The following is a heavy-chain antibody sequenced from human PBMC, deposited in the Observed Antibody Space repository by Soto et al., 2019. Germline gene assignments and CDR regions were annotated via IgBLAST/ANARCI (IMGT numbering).Heavy chain of an antibody. CDR1: GGTFSSYA. CDR3: ARDRKNSGWYEGGMDV. Sequence: QVQLVQSGAEVKKPGSSVKVSCKASGGTFSSYAISWVRQAPGQGLEWMGGIIPIFGTANYAQKFQGRVTSTANESTSTDYMQLSSLRSEDTAVYYCARDRKNSGWYEGGMDVWGQGTTVTVSS. CDR2: IIPIFGTA. D-gene: IGHD6-19*01. V-gene: IGHV1-69*12. J-gene: IGHJ6*02.